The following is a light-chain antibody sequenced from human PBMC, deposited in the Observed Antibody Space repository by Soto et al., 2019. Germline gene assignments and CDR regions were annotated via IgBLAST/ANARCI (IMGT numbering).Light chain of an antibody. CDR1: QSVSSNS. V-gene: IGKV3-20*01. Sequence: EIFLTQSPDTLSLSPGERATLSCRASQSVSSNSLAWYQQKPGQAPRLLIYGASSRATGIPDRFSGSGSRTDFTLTISRLEPEDFAVYYCHQYGSSPTFGQGTKVDIK. CDR2: GAS. CDR3: HQYGSSPT. J-gene: IGKJ1*01.